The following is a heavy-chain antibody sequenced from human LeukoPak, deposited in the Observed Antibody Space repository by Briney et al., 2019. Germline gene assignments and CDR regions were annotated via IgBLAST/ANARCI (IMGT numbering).Heavy chain of an antibody. J-gene: IGHJ5*02. CDR2: ISAYNGNT. Sequence: GASVKVFCKASGYTFTSYGISWVRQAPGQGLEWMGWISAYNGNTNYAQKLQGRVTMTTDTSTSTAYMELRSLRSDDTAVYYCARVVLEYYYDSSGYSLGNWFDPWGQGTLVTVSP. CDR1: GYTFTSYG. CDR3: ARVVLEYYYDSSGYSLGNWFDP. D-gene: IGHD3-22*01. V-gene: IGHV1-18*01.